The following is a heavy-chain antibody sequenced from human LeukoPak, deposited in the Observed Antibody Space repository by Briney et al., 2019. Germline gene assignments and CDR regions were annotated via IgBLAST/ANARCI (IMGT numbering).Heavy chain of an antibody. CDR3: ARAKYRRIQLWPRNFWFDP. V-gene: IGHV3-23*01. CDR1: GFTFSSYA. D-gene: IGHD5-18*01. J-gene: IGHJ5*02. Sequence: PGGSLRLSCAASGFTFSSYAMSWVRQAPGKGLEWVSAISGSGGSTYYADSVKGRFTISRDNSKNTLYLQMNGLRAEDTAVYYCARAKYRRIQLWPRNFWFDPWGQGTLVTVSS. CDR2: ISGSGGST.